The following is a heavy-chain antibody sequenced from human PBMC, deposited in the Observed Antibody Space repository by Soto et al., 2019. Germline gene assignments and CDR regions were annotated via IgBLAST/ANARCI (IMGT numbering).Heavy chain of an antibody. D-gene: IGHD4-17*01. J-gene: IGHJ2*01. CDR3: ARPNDSGDYDWYFDL. CDR1: GCTFSDSA. V-gene: IGHV3-73*01. Sequence: ASVKVSCAASGCTFSDSALHWVRQGSGKGLEWVGRIRTKVNDYATIYTASVKGRFTISRDDSANRAFLQMDSLKTEDTATYYCARPNDSGDYDWYFDLWGRGTLVTVSS. CDR2: IRTKVNDYAT.